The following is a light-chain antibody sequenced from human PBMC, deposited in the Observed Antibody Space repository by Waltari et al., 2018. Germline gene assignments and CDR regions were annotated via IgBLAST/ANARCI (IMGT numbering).Light chain of an antibody. CDR2: GAS. Sequence: CRASQSVRSSYLAWYQQKPSQAPRLLIYGASSRATDIPDRFSGSGSGTDFTLTISRLEPEDFAVYYCQQYGSSPLTFGGGTKVEIK. V-gene: IGKV3-20*01. CDR3: QQYGSSPLT. J-gene: IGKJ4*01. CDR1: QSVRSSY.